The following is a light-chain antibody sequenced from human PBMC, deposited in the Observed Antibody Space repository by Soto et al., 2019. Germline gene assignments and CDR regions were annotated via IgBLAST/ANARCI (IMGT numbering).Light chain of an antibody. CDR2: EVS. J-gene: IGLJ1*01. CDR3: CSYAGSSTSL. V-gene: IGLV2-23*02. Sequence: QSVLTQPASVSGSPGQSITISCPGTSSDVGSYNLVSWYQQHPGKAPKLMIYEVSKRPSGVSNRFSGSKSGNTASLTISGLQAEDEADYYCCSYAGSSTSLFGTGSKVTVL. CDR1: SSDVGSYNL.